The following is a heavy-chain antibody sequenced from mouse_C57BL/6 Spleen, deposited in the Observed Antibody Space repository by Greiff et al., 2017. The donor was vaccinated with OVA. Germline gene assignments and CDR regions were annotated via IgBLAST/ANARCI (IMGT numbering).Heavy chain of an antibody. CDR2: IHPSDSDT. CDR3: ARSRNYDGSSPYWYFDV. Sequence: QVQLQQPGAELVKPGASVKVSCKASGYTFTSYWMHWVKQRPGQGLEWIGRIHPSDSDTNYNQKFKGKATLTVDKSSSTAYMQLSSLTSEDSAVYYCARSRNYDGSSPYWYFDVWGTGTTVTVSS. D-gene: IGHD1-1*01. V-gene: IGHV1-74*01. J-gene: IGHJ1*03. CDR1: GYTFTSYW.